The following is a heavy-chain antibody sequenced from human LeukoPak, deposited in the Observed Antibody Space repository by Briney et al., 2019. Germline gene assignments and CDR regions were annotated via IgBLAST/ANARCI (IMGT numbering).Heavy chain of an antibody. V-gene: IGHV4-34*01. CDR2: INHSGST. D-gene: IGHD7-27*01. CDR1: GGSFSGYY. Sequence: SETLSLTCAVYGGSFSGYYWSWIRQPPGKGLEWIGEINHSGSTNYNPSLKSRVTISVDTSKNQFSLKLSSVTAADTAAYYCARLTLTGSLNWGQGTLVTVSS. CDR3: ARLTLTGSLN. J-gene: IGHJ4*02.